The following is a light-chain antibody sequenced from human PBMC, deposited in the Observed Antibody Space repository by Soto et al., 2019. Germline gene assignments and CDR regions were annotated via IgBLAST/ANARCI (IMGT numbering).Light chain of an antibody. CDR3: QKYNNAPWT. CDR2: AAS. V-gene: IGKV1-27*01. CDR1: QGISNY. J-gene: IGKJ1*01. Sequence: DIQMTQSPSSLSASVGDRVTITCRARQGISNYLAWYQQKLGKVPKLLIYAASTLQSGVPSRFSGSGSGTDFTLTISSLQPEDVATYYCQKYNNAPWTFGQGTKVEIK.